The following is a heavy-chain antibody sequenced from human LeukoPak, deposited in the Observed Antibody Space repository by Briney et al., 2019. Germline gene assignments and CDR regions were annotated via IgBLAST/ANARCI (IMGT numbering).Heavy chain of an antibody. J-gene: IGHJ5*01. CDR1: GFSFSSNW. D-gene: IGHD6-19*01. CDR2: IKPDGSET. CDR3: ATAVSVAGDS. V-gene: IGHV3-7*01. Sequence: GGSLRLSCAASGFSFSSNWMSWFRQAPGKGLEWVPHIKPDGSETYYVDSVKGRFTISRDNAKNSVYLQMYSLRVDDTAVYYCATAVSVAGDSWGQGTLVTVSS.